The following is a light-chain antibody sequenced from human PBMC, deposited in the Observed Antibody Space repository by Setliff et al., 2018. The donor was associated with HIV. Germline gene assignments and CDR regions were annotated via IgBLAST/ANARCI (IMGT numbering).Light chain of an antibody. CDR2: DVS. V-gene: IGLV2-14*03. CDR3: TSYTSSDIYV. J-gene: IGLJ1*01. Sequence: QSVLAQPASVSGSPGQSITISCTGTSSDGGTYNYVSWYQQHPGKAPKLMIYDVSKRPSGVSDRFSGSKSGNTASLTISGLQAEDEADYYCTSYTSSDIYVFATGTKVTVL. CDR1: SSDGGTYNY.